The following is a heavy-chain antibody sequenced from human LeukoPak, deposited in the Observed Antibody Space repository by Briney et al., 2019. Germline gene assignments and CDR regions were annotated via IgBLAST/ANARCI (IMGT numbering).Heavy chain of an antibody. D-gene: IGHD3-16*01. J-gene: IGHJ5*02. CDR2: IYYSGST. Sequence: SETLSLTCTVSGGSISSGDYYWSWIRQPPGKGLEWIGYIYYSGSTYYNPSLKSRVTISVDTSKNQFSLKLSSVTAADTAVYYCARTRSRGPNWFDPWGQGTLVTVSS. V-gene: IGHV4-30-4*08. CDR3: ARTRSRGPNWFDP. CDR1: GGSISSGDYY.